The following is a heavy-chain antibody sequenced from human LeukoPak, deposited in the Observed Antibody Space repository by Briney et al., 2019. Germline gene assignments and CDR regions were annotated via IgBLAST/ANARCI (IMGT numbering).Heavy chain of an antibody. J-gene: IGHJ4*02. CDR2: IYYSGST. Sequence: PSETLSLTCTVSGGSISSSSYYWGWIRQPPGKGLEWIGSIYYSGSTYYNPSLKSRVTISVDTSKNQFSLKLSSVTAADTAVYYCARDGDIVGADWGQGTLVTVSS. V-gene: IGHV4-39*07. CDR1: GGSISSSSYY. CDR3: ARDGDIVGAD. D-gene: IGHD1-26*01.